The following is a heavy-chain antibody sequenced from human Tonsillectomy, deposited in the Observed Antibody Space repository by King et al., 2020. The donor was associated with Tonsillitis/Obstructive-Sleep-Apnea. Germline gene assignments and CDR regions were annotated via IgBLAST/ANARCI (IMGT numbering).Heavy chain of an antibody. V-gene: IGHV4-59*08. CDR2: IYKSGTT. D-gene: IGHD1-26*01. J-gene: IGHJ6*03. CDR1: GASINSYY. CDR3: ARSVGGFWSHYYMDV. Sequence: QLQESGPGLVKPSETLSLTCIVSGASINSYYWSWIRQTPGEGLEWIGYIYKSGTTNYNPSLKSRLTMSVETSKNQFSLKLRSVTAADTAVYYCARSVGGFWSHYYMDVWGKGTTVTVS.